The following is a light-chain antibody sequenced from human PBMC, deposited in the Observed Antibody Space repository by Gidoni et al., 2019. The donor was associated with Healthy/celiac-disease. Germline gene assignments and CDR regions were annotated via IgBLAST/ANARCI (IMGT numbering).Light chain of an antibody. CDR1: QSISSY. Sequence: DIQMTQSPSSLSASVGDRVTSTCRSSQSISSYLNWYQHKPGKAPKLLIYAASSLQSGVPSRFSGSGSGTDFTLTISSLQPEDFATYYCQQSYTTWTFGQGTKVEIK. J-gene: IGKJ1*01. V-gene: IGKV1-39*01. CDR3: QQSYTTWT. CDR2: AAS.